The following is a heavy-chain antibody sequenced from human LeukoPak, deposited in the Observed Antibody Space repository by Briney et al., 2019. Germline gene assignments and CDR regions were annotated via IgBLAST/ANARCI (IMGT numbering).Heavy chain of an antibody. Sequence: GGSLRLSCAASGFTFSSYWMSWVRQAPGKGLEWVANIKQDGSEKYFVGSVRGRFTISRDNAKNSLYLQMNSLRAEDTAVYYCARRPAANAFDIWGQGTMVTVSS. CDR2: IKQDGSEK. J-gene: IGHJ3*02. CDR1: GFTFSSYW. CDR3: ARRPAANAFDI. D-gene: IGHD2-2*01. V-gene: IGHV3-7*01.